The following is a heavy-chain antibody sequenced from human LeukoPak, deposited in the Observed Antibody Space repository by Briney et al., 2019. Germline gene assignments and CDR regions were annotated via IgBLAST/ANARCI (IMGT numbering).Heavy chain of an antibody. CDR2: IYYSGST. V-gene: IGHV4-31*03. CDR3: ARTGAADIKNWFDP. CDR1: GGSINNGGYY. J-gene: IGHJ5*02. D-gene: IGHD6-13*01. Sequence: SQTLSLTCTVSGGSINNGGYYWRWIRQHPGKGLEWIGYIYYSGSTYYNPSLKSRVTISVDTSENQFSLKLSSVTAADTAVYHRARTGAADIKNWFDPRGQGTLVTVSS.